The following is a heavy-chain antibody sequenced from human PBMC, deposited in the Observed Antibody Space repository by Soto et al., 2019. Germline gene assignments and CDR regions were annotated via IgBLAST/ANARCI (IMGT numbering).Heavy chain of an antibody. CDR2: IYYSGST. V-gene: IGHV4-31*03. D-gene: IGHD3-22*01. J-gene: IGHJ5*02. CDR3: AISSGYADSFDP. Sequence: QVQLQESGPGLVKPSQTLSLTCTVSGGSISSGGYYWSWIRQHPGKGLEWIGYIYYSGSTYYNPSRKRRVTIAVATSKHHFSLKLRSVTAADPAVYYCAISSGYADSFDPWGQATLVTVSS. CDR1: GGSISSGGYY.